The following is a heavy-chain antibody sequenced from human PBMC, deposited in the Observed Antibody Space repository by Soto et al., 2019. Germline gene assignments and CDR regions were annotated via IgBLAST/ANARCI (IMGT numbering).Heavy chain of an antibody. CDR3: ARYVLYGTARD. J-gene: IGHJ4*02. CDR2: IYPGDSDT. V-gene: IGHV5-51*01. D-gene: IGHD2-8*02. Sequence: WIRQPVGKGLEWMGIIYPGDSDTRYSPSFQGQVTISADKSISTAYLQWSSLKASDTAMYYCARYVLYGTARDWGQGTLVTVSS.